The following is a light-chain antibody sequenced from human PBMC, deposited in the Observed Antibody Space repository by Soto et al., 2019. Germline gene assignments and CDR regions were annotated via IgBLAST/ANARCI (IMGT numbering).Light chain of an antibody. CDR1: QSLLYSDGKTY. CDR3: LQSLPFPLT. J-gene: IGKJ4*01. Sequence: DVVMTQTPLSLSVTPGQSASISCKSSQSLLYSDGKTYLNWYLPKPGQPPQLLIYELSNRYSGVPARFSGSGSGADFTLKISRVEAEDVGAYYWLQSLPFPLTFGRGTKVEI. CDR2: ELS. V-gene: IGKV2D-29*01.